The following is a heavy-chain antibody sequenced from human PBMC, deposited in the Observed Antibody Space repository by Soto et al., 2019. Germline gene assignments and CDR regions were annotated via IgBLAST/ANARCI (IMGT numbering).Heavy chain of an antibody. CDR2: ISGSGGST. CDR1: GFTLSSYA. J-gene: IGHJ1*01. Sequence: PGGSLRLSCAASGFTLSSYAMSWVRQAPGKGLEWVSAISGSGGSTYYADSVKGRFTISRDNSKNTLYLQMNSLRAEDTAVYYCAKGGYSYGYGYFQHWGQGTLVTVSS. D-gene: IGHD5-18*01. CDR3: AKGGYSYGYGYFQH. V-gene: IGHV3-23*01.